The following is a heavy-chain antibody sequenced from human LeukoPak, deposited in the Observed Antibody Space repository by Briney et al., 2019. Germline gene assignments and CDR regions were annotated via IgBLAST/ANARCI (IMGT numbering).Heavy chain of an antibody. J-gene: IGHJ5*02. CDR2: INPNSGNT. CDR3: AREGHEAFDP. V-gene: IGHV1-8*02. CDR1: GYTFTGYY. Sequence: ASVKVSCKASGYTFTGYYMHWVRQAPGQGLEWMGWINPNSGNTGYAQKFQGRVTMTRNTSISTAYMELSSLRSEDTAVYYCAREGHEAFDPWGQGTLVTVSS.